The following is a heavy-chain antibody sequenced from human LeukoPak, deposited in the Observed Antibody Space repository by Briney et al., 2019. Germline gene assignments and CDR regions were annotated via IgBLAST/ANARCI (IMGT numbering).Heavy chain of an antibody. D-gene: IGHD3-22*01. Sequence: PSETLSLTCSVSGVSISNYYWSWIRQPAGKGLEWIGRVHSSGNTNYNPSLKSRVTISVNTPTNQFSLKLSSVTAADTAVYYCARDPLGDSSGSYFDPWGQGTLVTVSP. J-gene: IGHJ5*02. CDR1: GVSISNYY. CDR3: ARDPLGDSSGSYFDP. V-gene: IGHV4-4*07. CDR2: VHSSGNT.